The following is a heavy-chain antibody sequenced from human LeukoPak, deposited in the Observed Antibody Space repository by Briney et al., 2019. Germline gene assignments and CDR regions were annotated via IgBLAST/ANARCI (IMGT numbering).Heavy chain of an antibody. CDR1: GGTFSGYY. Sequence: SETLSLTCAVYGGTFSGYYWSWIRQPPGKRLEWVGESNDSGGTNHNPSLKSRVTISADKSKNQVSLKLTSVTAADTAVYYCARGPWIISSPYETFDYWGQGTLVTVSS. CDR3: ARGPWIISSPYETFDY. V-gene: IGHV4-34*01. J-gene: IGHJ4*02. D-gene: IGHD5-12*01. CDR2: SNDSGGT.